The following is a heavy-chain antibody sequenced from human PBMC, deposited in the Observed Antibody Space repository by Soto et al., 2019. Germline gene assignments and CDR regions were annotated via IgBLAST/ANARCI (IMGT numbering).Heavy chain of an antibody. CDR3: TRLAGSSRFSFD. Sequence: PGGSLRLSCAASGFTFSGSAMHWVRQASGKGLEWVGRIRSKANSYATAYAASVKGRFTISRDDSKNTAYLQMNSLKTEDTAVYYCTRLAGSSRFSFDWGQGTLVTVPQ. CDR2: IRSKANSYAT. CDR1: GFTFSGSA. D-gene: IGHD6-13*01. V-gene: IGHV3-73*01. J-gene: IGHJ4*02.